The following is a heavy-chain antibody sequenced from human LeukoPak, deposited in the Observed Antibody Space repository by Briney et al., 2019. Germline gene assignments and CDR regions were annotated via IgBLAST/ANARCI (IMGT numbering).Heavy chain of an antibody. V-gene: IGHV3-23*01. CDR2: ISGSGGST. Sequence: QTGGSLRLSCAAPGFTFSSYAMSWVRQAPGKGLEWVSAISGSGGSTYYADSVEGRFTVSRDNSKNTLYLQMNSLRAEDTAVYYCAKVSSWYSFDYWGQGTLVTVSS. J-gene: IGHJ4*02. CDR3: AKVSSWYSFDY. D-gene: IGHD6-13*01. CDR1: GFTFSSYA.